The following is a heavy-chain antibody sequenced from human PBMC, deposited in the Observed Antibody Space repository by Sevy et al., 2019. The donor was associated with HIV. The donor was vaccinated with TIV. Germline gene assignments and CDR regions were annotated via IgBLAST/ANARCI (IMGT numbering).Heavy chain of an antibody. D-gene: IGHD3-10*01. CDR2: ISNDGSIK. CDR1: GFTFSSYG. Sequence: GGSLRLSCAASGFTFSSYGMHWVRQAPGKGLEWVAVISNDGSIKYNADSVKGRFTISRDNSKNTLYLQMHSLRAEDTAVYYCAEDLGRDPTSGASYYFDYWGQGTLVTVSS. J-gene: IGHJ4*02. CDR3: AEDLGRDPTSGASYYFDY. V-gene: IGHV3-30*18.